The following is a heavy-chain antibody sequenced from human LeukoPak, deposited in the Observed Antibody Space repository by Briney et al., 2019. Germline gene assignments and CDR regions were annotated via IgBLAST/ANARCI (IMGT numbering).Heavy chain of an antibody. CDR1: GGSISSYY. J-gene: IGHJ4*02. D-gene: IGHD6-13*01. Sequence: SETLSLTCTVSGGSISSYYWSWIRQPPGKGLEWIGYIYYSGSTNYNPSLKSRVTISVDTSKNQFSLKLSSVTAAHTAVYYCASGYRSLAPFDYWGQGTLVTVSS. V-gene: IGHV4-59*01. CDR2: IYYSGST. CDR3: ASGYRSLAPFDY.